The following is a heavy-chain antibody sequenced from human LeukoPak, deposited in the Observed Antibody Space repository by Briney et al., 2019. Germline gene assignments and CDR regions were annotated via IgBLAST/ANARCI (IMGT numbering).Heavy chain of an antibody. V-gene: IGHV1-2*02. CDR2: INPNSGGT. CDR1: GYTFTGYY. D-gene: IGHD3-16*01. CDR3: ARDATQITFGGVSSPDI. J-gene: IGHJ3*02. Sequence: ASVKVSCKASGYTFTGYYMHWVRQAPGQGREWMGWINPNSGGTNYAQKFQGRVTMTRDTSISTAYMELSRLRSDDTAVYYCARDATQITFGGVSSPDIWGQGTMVTVSS.